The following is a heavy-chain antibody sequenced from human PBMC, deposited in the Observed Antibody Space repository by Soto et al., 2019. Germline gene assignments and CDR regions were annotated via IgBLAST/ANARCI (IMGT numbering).Heavy chain of an antibody. CDR2: IWYDGSNK. V-gene: IGHV3-33*01. CDR1: GFIFSSYG. J-gene: IGHJ4*02. CDR3: ARGPYSRRDITLYY. D-gene: IGHD6-13*01. Sequence: QVQLVESGGGVVQPGRSLRLSCAASGFIFSSYGMHWVRQAPGKGLEWVAVIWYDGSNKYYADSVKGRFTISRDNSKNTLYLQMNSLRAEDTAVYYCARGPYSRRDITLYYWGQGPLVTVSS.